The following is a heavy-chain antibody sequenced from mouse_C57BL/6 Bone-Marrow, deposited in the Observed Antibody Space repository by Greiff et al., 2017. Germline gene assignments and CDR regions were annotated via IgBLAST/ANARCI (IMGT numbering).Heavy chain of an antibody. V-gene: IGHV7-3*01. CDR1: GFTFTDYY. CDR2: IRNKANGYTT. Sequence: EVHLVESGGGLVQPGGSLSLSCAASGFTFTDYYMSWVRQPPGKALEWLGFIRNKANGYTTEYSASVKGRFTISRDNSQSILYLQMNALRAEDSATYYCARYKGFYAMDYWGQGTSVTVSS. J-gene: IGHJ4*01. D-gene: IGHD3-3*01. CDR3: ARYKGFYAMDY.